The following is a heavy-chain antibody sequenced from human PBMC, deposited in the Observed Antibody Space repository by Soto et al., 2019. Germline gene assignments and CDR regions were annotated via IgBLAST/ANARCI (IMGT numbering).Heavy chain of an antibody. CDR3: AKPGYLEQWLVRGTGDY. CDR2: ISSSGDTT. D-gene: IGHD6-19*01. Sequence: PGGSLRLSCAASGFTFSSYAMSWVRQAPGKGLEWVSAISSSGDTTHYADSVKGRFIISRDNSKNTLYLQMNSLRAEDTAVYYCAKPGYLEQWLVRGTGDYWGQGTVVTVSS. V-gene: IGHV3-23*01. CDR1: GFTFSSYA. J-gene: IGHJ4*02.